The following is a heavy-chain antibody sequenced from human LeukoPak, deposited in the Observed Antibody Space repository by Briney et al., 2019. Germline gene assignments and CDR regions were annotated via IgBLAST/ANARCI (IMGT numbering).Heavy chain of an antibody. Sequence: ASVKVSCKASGYTFTGYYMHWVRRAPGQGLELMGRINPNSGGTNYAQKFQGRVTMTRDTSISTAYMELSRLRSDDTAVYYCARSGIRVVGATNFDYWGQGTLVTVSS. CDR3: ARSGIRVVGATNFDY. CDR2: INPNSGGT. J-gene: IGHJ4*02. CDR1: GYTFTGYY. V-gene: IGHV1-2*06. D-gene: IGHD1-26*01.